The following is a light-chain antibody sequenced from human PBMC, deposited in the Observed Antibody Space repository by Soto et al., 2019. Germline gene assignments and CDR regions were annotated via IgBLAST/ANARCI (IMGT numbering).Light chain of an antibody. CDR3: CSYAGSSAV. CDR1: SSDVGNYDY. CDR2: DVS. J-gene: IGLJ2*01. Sequence: QSALTQPRSVSGSPGQSVTIACTGTSSDVGNYDYVSWYQHHPGKAPKLMIYDVSNRPSGVPDRFAGSKSGNTASLTISGLQADDEADYYCCSYAGSSAVFGGGTKLTVL. V-gene: IGLV2-11*01.